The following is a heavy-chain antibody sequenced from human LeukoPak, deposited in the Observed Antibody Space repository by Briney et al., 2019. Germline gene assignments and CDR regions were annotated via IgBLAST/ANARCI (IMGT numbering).Heavy chain of an antibody. CDR3: ARDAGYYSEPVMD. Sequence: PGGSLRLSCAASGFTFSSYSMNWVRQAPGKGLEWVSSISSSSSYIYYADSVKGRFTVSRDNAKNSLYLQMNSLRAEDTAVYYCARDAGYYSEPVMDWDQGTLVTVSS. V-gene: IGHV3-21*01. CDR2: ISSSSSYI. CDR1: GFTFSSYS. D-gene: IGHD3-22*01. J-gene: IGHJ4*02.